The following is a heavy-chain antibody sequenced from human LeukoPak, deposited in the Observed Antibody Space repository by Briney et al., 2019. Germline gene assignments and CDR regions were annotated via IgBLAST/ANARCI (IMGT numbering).Heavy chain of an antibody. Sequence: ASVKVSCKASGYTFTSYYIHWVRQAPGQGLEWMGWIDPNSGGTNYAQKFQDRVTMTRDTSISTAYMELSRLRSDDTAVYYCARVVYSLGYCSSTSCPNWFDPWGQGTLVTVFS. CDR2: IDPNSGGT. D-gene: IGHD2-2*01. CDR1: GYTFTSYY. J-gene: IGHJ5*02. CDR3: ARVVYSLGYCSSTSCPNWFDP. V-gene: IGHV1-2*02.